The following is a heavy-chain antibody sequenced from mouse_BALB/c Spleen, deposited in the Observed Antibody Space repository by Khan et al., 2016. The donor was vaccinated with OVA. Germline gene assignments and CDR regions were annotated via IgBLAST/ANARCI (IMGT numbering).Heavy chain of an antibody. CDR3: ARSLVDYHAIDY. J-gene: IGHJ4*01. D-gene: IGHD2-2*01. V-gene: IGHV5-9-3*01. CDR2: ISTGGHYT. CDR1: GFTFSSYA. Sequence: EVELVESGGGLVKPGGSLKLSCSASGFTFSSYAMSWVRQTPEKRLECVATISTGGHYTFYPDSVKGRFTISRDNANNTLYLQMSSLRSEDTAMYYCARSLVDYHAIDYWGQGTSVTVSS.